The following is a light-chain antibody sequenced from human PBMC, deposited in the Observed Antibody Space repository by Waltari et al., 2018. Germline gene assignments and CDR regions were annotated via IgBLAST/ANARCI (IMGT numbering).Light chain of an antibody. J-gene: IGLJ2*01. CDR1: TSNTGKYN. CDR2: DND. V-gene: IGLV1-51*01. CDR3: ATWDNSLTDVV. Sequence: QSVLTQPPSVSAAPGQKVTISCSGATSNTGKYNVYWDHHLPGAAPKLLIYDNDKRPSGIPDRFSASRSGTSATLGITGLQIGDEADYYCATWDNSLTDVVFGGGTKLTVL.